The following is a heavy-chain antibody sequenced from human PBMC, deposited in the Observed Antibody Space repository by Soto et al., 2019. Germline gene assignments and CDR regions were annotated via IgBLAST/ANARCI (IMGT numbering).Heavy chain of an antibody. J-gene: IGHJ4*02. Sequence: GSLRLSCAASGFTFSSYAMSWVRQAPGKGLEWVSAISGSGGSTHYADSVKGRFTISRDNSKNTLYVQMSSLRAEDTAVYYCAKQRASGSYSSFDYWGQGTLVTVSS. CDR2: ISGSGGST. V-gene: IGHV3-23*01. D-gene: IGHD3-10*01. CDR3: AKQRASGSYSSFDY. CDR1: GFTFSSYA.